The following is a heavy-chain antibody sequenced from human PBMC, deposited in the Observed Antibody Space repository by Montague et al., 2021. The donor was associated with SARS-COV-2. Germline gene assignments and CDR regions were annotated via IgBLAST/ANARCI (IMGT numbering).Heavy chain of an antibody. CDR1: GFTFSSYA. D-gene: IGHD3-9*01. J-gene: IGHJ4*02. Sequence: SLRLSCAASGFTFSSYAMSWVRQAPGKGLEWVSAISGSGGSTYYADSVKGRFTISRDNSKNTLYLQMNSLRAEDTAVYYCAKDLHYGILTGYWDYWGQGTLVTVSS. CDR3: AKDLHYGILTGYWDY. CDR2: ISGSGGST. V-gene: IGHV3-23*01.